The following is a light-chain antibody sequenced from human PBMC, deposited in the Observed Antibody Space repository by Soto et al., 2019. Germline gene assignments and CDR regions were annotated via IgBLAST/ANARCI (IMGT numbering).Light chain of an antibody. CDR3: CSYAGSYVV. J-gene: IGLJ2*01. V-gene: IGLV2-11*01. CDR1: SSDVGGYNY. CDR2: DVI. Sequence: QSALTQPRSVSGSPGQSVTISCTGTSSDVGGYNYVSWYQQHPGKAPKIMIYDVIKRPSGVPDRFSGSKSGNTASLTISGLQAEDEADYFCCSYAGSYVVFGGGNKVTVL.